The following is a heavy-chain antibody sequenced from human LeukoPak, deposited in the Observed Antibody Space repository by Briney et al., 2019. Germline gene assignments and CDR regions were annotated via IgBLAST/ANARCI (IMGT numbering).Heavy chain of an antibody. D-gene: IGHD4-17*01. CDR2: ISGSGGST. Sequence: GGSLRLSCAASGSTFSNYAMSWVRQAPGRGLEWVSDISGSGGSTFYAGSVKGRFTISRDTSKNTLYLQMNSLRAEDTAVYYCAASTPDYGDYGFDPWGQGTLVTVSS. CDR3: AASTPDYGDYGFDP. CDR1: GSTFSNYA. V-gene: IGHV3-23*01. J-gene: IGHJ5*02.